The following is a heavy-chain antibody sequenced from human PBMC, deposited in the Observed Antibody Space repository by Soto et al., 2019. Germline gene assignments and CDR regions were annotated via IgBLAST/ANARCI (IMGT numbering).Heavy chain of an antibody. Sequence: GASVKVSFKASGYTFTGYYMHWVRQAPGQGLEWMGWINPNSGGTNYAQKFRGWVTMTRDTSISTAYMELSRLRSDDTAVYYCARGWYGSALDYWGQGTLVTVPQ. CDR3: ARGWYGSALDY. V-gene: IGHV1-2*04. J-gene: IGHJ4*02. CDR2: INPNSGGT. D-gene: IGHD3-10*01. CDR1: GYTFTGYY.